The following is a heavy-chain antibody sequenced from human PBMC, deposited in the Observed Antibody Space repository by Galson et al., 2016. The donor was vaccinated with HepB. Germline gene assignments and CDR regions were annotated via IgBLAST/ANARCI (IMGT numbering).Heavy chain of an antibody. CDR3: ARLRQGTGYSGYDFLYDYYYGMDV. V-gene: IGHV3-30-3*01. Sequence: SLRLSCAASGFTYSSYAMHWVRQAPGKGLEWVAVISYVGSNKYYADSVKGRFTISRDNSKTTLYLQMHSLRAEDTAVYYCARLRQGTGYSGYDFLYDYYYGMDVWGKGTTVTVSS. J-gene: IGHJ6*04. CDR2: ISYVGSNK. CDR1: GFTYSSYA. D-gene: IGHD5-12*01.